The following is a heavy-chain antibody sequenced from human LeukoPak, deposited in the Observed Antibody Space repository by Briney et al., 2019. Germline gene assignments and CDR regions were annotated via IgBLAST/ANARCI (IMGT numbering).Heavy chain of an antibody. CDR1: GYTFTNYG. CDR2: ISAYNGAT. V-gene: IGHV1-18*01. Sequence: GASVKVSCKASGYTFTNYGISWVRQAPGQGLEWMGWISAYNGATNYAQKLQGRVTMITDTSTNTAYMELRSLRSDDTAVYYCARDHSETHYYDSNDYYFDSWGQGTLVTVSS. J-gene: IGHJ4*02. D-gene: IGHD3-22*01. CDR3: ARDHSETHYYDSNDYYFDS.